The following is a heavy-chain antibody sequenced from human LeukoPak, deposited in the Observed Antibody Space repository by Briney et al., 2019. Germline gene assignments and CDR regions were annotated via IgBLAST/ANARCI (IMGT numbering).Heavy chain of an antibody. CDR2: VKEDGSQK. CDR3: AREAY. V-gene: IGHV3-7*01. J-gene: IGHJ4*02. CDR1: GFTFSRYW. Sequence: PGGSLRLSCAASGFTFSRYWMSWVRQAPGKGLEWVASVKEDGSQKNYMDSVKGRFTISRDNAKKSLVLEMNSLRVEDTAVYYCAREAYWGPEILVTVSS.